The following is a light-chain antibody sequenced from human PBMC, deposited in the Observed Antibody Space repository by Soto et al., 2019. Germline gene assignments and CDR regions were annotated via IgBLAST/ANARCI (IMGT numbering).Light chain of an antibody. CDR1: SSDVGGYKY. V-gene: IGLV2-14*01. CDR3: SSYTSSSTLV. Sequence: QSALTQPASVSGSPGQSITISCTGTSSDVGGYKYVSWYQHQSGKAPKLMMYEVSNRPSGVSNRFSGSKSGNTASLTISGLQAEAEADYYCSSYTSSSTLVFGGGTQLTVL. CDR2: EVS. J-gene: IGLJ7*01.